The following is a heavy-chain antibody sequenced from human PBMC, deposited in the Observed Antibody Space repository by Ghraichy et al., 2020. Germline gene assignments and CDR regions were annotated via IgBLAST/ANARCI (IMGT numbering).Heavy chain of an antibody. V-gene: IGHV5-51*01. D-gene: IGHD1-26*01. Sequence: GESLNISCKGSGYSFTSYWIGWVRQKPGKGLEWMGIINPGDSDIRYSPSFQGQVTISADQSISTAYLQWSSLKASDTAMYYCARHYTVGTTTHWYFDLWGRGTLVTVFS. J-gene: IGHJ2*01. CDR3: ARHYTVGTTTHWYFDL. CDR1: GYSFTSYW. CDR2: INPGDSDI.